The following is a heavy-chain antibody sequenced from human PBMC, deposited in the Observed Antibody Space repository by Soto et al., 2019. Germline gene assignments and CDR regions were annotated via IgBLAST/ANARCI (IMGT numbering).Heavy chain of an antibody. CDR1: GFTFSSYA. CDR3: ANSTSMVFDY. CDR2: ISGSGGST. V-gene: IGHV3-23*01. D-gene: IGHD5-18*01. Sequence: GWSLILSCAASGFTFSSYAMSWVRQAPGKGLEWVSAISGSGGSTYYADSVKGRFTISRDNSKNTLYLQVNSLRAEDTAVYYCANSTSMVFDYWGQGTLVTVSS. J-gene: IGHJ4*02.